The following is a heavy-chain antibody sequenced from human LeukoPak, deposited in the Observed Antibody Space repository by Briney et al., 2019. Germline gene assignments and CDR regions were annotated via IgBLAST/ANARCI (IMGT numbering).Heavy chain of an antibody. V-gene: IGHV1-69*05. CDR1: GGTFSSYA. D-gene: IGHD2-2*01. J-gene: IGHJ5*02. Sequence: AASVKVSCKASGGTFSSYAISWVRQAPGQGLEWMGGIIPIFGTANYAQKFQGRITITTDESTSTAYMELSSLRSKDTAVYYCARVKYCSSTSCYRWFDPWGQGTLVTVSS. CDR3: ARVKYCSSTSCYRWFDP. CDR2: IIPIFGTA.